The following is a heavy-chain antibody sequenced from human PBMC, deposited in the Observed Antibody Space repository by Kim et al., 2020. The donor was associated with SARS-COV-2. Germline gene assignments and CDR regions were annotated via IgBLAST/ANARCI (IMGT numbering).Heavy chain of an antibody. CDR2: ISNSGGST. V-gene: IGHV3-23*01. Sequence: GGSLRLSCAASGFTFSSCAMSWVRQAPGKGLEWVSGISNSGGSTYYADSVKGRFTISRDNSKNTLYLQMNSLRAEDTAVYYCASIIPAGAIGYWGQGTLVTVSS. CDR3: ASIIPAGAIGY. CDR1: GFTFSSCA. D-gene: IGHD6-13*01. J-gene: IGHJ4*02.